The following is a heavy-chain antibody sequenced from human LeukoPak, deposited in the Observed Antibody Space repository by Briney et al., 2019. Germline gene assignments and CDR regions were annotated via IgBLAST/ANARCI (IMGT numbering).Heavy chain of an antibody. D-gene: IGHD2-15*01. Sequence: PGGSLRLSCAASGFTVSSTYMSWVRQAPGKGLEWVSVFYSADTTYYANSVKGRFTISRDNSKNMLYLQMNSLRAEDTAVYYCARISGGYYFDYWGQGTLVTVSS. V-gene: IGHV3-66*01. CDR3: ARISGGYYFDY. CDR1: GFTVSSTY. J-gene: IGHJ4*02. CDR2: FYSADTT.